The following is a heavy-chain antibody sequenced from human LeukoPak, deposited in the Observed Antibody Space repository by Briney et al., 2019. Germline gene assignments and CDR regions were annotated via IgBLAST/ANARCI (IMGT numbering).Heavy chain of an antibody. Sequence: SETLSLTCTVSGGSVSTYYWSWIRRPPGKGLEWIAYIHASGPTNYNPSLKSRITISVDTSKNQFSLKLSSVTAADTAVYYCARHDAGIAARPFDNWGQGTLVTVSS. V-gene: IGHV4-4*09. J-gene: IGHJ4*02. D-gene: IGHD6-6*01. CDR3: ARHDAGIAARPFDN. CDR2: IHASGPT. CDR1: GGSVSTYY.